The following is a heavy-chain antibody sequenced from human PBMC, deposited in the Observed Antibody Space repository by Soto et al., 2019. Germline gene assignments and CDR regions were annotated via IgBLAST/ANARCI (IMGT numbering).Heavy chain of an antibody. CDR1: GGSISSGGYY. CDR2: IYYSGST. V-gene: IGHV4-61*08. CDR3: ARDTRNWNDSRRGAFLSSFDP. J-gene: IGHJ5*02. D-gene: IGHD1-1*01. Sequence: SETLSLTCTVSGGSISSGGYYGSLILQPPWKGLEWIGYIYYSGSTNYNPSLKSRVTISVDTSKNQFSLKMSSVTAADTAVYYCARDTRNWNDSRRGAFLSSFDPWGQGTLVTVSS.